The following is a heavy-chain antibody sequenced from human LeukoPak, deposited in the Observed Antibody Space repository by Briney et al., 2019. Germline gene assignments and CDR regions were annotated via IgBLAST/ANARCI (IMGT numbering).Heavy chain of an antibody. V-gene: IGHV1-69*01. CDR3: ARNNVLRGVAAAGTGDY. CDR1: GGTFSSYA. D-gene: IGHD6-13*01. Sequence: SVKVSCKASGGTFSSYAISWVRQAPGQGLEWMGGIIPIFGTANYAQKFQGRVTITADESTSTAYMELSSLRSEDTAVYYCARNNVLRGVAAAGTGDYWGQGTLVTVSS. CDR2: IIPIFGTA. J-gene: IGHJ4*02.